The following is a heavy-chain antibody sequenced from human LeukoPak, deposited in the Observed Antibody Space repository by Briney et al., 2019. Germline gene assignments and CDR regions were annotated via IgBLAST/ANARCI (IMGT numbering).Heavy chain of an antibody. CDR3: AREKIGSGYDQDLDY. V-gene: IGHV4-59*01. CDR1: GGSISGYY. J-gene: IGHJ4*02. Sequence: SETLSLTCTVSGGSISGYYWSWIRQPPGKGLEWIGYNYNGDTNYNPSLKSRVTISVDTSKSQFSLKFTSVTAADTAVYYCAREKIGSGYDQDLDYWGQGTMVTVSS. D-gene: IGHD5-12*01. CDR2: NYNGDT.